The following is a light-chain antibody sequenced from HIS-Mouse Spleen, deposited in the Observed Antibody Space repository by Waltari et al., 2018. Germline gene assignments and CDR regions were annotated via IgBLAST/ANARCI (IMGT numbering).Light chain of an antibody. CDR1: SSDLGGDHV. V-gene: IGLV2-14*03. J-gene: IGLJ1*01. Sequence: QSALTQPAPVSGSPGQSITISCPGTSSDLGGDHVVPWYQQHPCKAPKLMIYDASKRPAGVSNRFSGSKSGNTASLTISGLQAEDEADYYCSSYTSSSTYVFGTGTKVTVL. CDR3: SSYTSSSTYV. CDR2: DAS.